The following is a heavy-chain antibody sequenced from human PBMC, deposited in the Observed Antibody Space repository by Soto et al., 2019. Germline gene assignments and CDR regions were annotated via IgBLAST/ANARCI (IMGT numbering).Heavy chain of an antibody. J-gene: IGHJ6*02. CDR3: ARRTHYDSSGYYYYYYYYYGMDV. Sequence: SETLSLTCTVSGGSISSSSYYWGWIRQPPGKGLEWIGSIYYSGSTYYNPSLKSRVTISVDTSKNQFSLKLSSMTAADTAVYYCARRTHYDSSGYYYYYYYYYGMDVWGQGTTVTVSS. V-gene: IGHV4-39*01. CDR1: GGSISSSSYY. CDR2: IYYSGST. D-gene: IGHD3-22*01.